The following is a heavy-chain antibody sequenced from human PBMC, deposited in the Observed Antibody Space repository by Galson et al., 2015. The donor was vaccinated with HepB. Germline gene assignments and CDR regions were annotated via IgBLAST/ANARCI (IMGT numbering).Heavy chain of an antibody. D-gene: IGHD2-2*02. CDR3: ARVDCSSTSCYTPDYYYGMDV. CDR2: ISAYNGNT. J-gene: IGHJ6*02. Sequence: SVKVSCKASGYTFTSYGISWVRQAPGQGLEWMGWISAYNGNTNYAQKLQGRVIMTTDTSTSTAYMELRSLRSDDTAVYYCARVDCSSTSCYTPDYYYGMDVWGQGTTVTVSS. CDR1: GYTFTSYG. V-gene: IGHV1-18*01.